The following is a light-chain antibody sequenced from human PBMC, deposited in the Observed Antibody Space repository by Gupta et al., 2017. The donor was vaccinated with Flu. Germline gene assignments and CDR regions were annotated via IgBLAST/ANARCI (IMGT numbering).Light chain of an antibody. CDR1: HSISSK. CDR3: KQYHNYPRT. Sequence: PEKRTTLSCGARHSISSKLDWYQQKRGQAPMRLIFEASTRGTGIPARFSGSGSGTDFTLTISIQHSEDFAVYYCKQYHNYPRTFGQGTKLEIK. J-gene: IGKJ2*01. CDR2: EAS. V-gene: IGKV3-15*01.